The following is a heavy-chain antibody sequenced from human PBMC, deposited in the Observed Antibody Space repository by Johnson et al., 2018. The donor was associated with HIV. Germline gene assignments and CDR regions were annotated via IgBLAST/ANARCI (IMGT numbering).Heavy chain of an antibody. J-gene: IGHJ3*02. D-gene: IGHD3-22*01. V-gene: IGHV3-33*01. CDR3: ATYYDNSGYTLWGNAFDI. CDR2: IWYDGREK. CDR1: GFTFSTYG. Sequence: QVQVVESGGGVVQPGRSLRLSCAASGFTFSTYGMHWVRQAPGKGLEWVALIWYDGREKYYVDSVKGRLTISRDNAKNSLYLQVNSLRAEDTAVYYCATYYDNSGYTLWGNAFDIWGQGTMVTVSS.